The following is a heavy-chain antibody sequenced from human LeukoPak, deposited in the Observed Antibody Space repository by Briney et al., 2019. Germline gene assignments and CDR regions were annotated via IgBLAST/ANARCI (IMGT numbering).Heavy chain of an antibody. CDR3: ARATAMVYYFDY. CDR2: ISATGGGT. CDR1: GFTFSSYA. V-gene: IGHV3-23*01. Sequence: PGASLRLSCAASGFTFSSYAMSWVRQAPGKGLEWVSTISATGGGTVYADSVKGRFTISRDNSKNTLYLQMNSLRAEDTAVYYCARATAMVYYFDYWGQGTLVTVSS. D-gene: IGHD5-18*01. J-gene: IGHJ4*02.